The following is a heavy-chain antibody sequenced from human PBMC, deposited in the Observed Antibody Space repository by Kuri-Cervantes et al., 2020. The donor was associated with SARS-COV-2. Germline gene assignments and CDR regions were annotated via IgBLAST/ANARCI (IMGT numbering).Heavy chain of an antibody. Sequence: ASVKVSCKASGYTFSNYGFSWVRQAPGQGLEWMGWVSSYTGNTDYAQKFLGRITMTADESTTTADLELRSLRSDDTAVYYCARVNWDVPFTTLDYWGQGTRVTVSS. CDR2: VSSYTGNT. CDR1: GYTFSNYG. D-gene: IGHD1-1*01. CDR3: ARVNWDVPFTTLDY. J-gene: IGHJ4*02. V-gene: IGHV1-18*04.